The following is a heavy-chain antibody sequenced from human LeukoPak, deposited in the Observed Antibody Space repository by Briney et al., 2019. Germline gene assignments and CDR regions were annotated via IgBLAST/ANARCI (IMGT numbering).Heavy chain of an antibody. V-gene: IGHV3-23*01. CDR1: GFTFSSYA. Sequence: GGSLRLSCAASGFTFSSYAMSWVRQAPGKGLEWVSAISGSGGSTYYADSVKGRFTISRDNSKNTLYLQMNSLRAEDTAVYYCAKDWLYYDFWSGSFAIDYWGQGTLVTVSS. CDR2: ISGSGGST. J-gene: IGHJ4*02. D-gene: IGHD3-3*01. CDR3: AKDWLYYDFWSGSFAIDY.